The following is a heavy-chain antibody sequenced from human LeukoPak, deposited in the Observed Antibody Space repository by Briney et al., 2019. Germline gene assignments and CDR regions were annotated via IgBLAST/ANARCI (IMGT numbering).Heavy chain of an antibody. CDR3: ARDAPLEGESHYGMDV. V-gene: IGHV1-69*04. CDR1: GGTFSSYA. CDR2: IIPISGIA. J-gene: IGHJ6*02. D-gene: IGHD3-16*01. Sequence: ASVKVSCKASGGTFSSYAISWVRQAPGQGLEWMGRIIPISGIANYAQKFQGRVTITADKSTSTAYMELSSLRSEDTAVYYCARDAPLEGESHYGMDVWGQGTTVTVSS.